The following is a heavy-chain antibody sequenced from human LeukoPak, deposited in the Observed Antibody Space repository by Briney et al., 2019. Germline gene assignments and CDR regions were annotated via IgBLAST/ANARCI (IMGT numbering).Heavy chain of an antibody. Sequence: KPSETLSLTCAVYGGSFSGYYWSWIRQPPGKGLEWIGEINHSGSTNYNPSLKSRVTISVDTSKNQFSLKLSSMTAADTAVYYCARGRVVVAATRYYYYGMDVWGQGTTVTVSS. CDR2: INHSGST. J-gene: IGHJ6*02. CDR3: ARGRVVVAATRYYYYGMDV. V-gene: IGHV4-34*01. D-gene: IGHD2-15*01. CDR1: GGSFSGYY.